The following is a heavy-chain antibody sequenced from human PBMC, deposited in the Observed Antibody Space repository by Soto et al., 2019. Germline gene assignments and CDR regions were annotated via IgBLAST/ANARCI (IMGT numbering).Heavy chain of an antibody. Sequence: LRLSCAASGFTFISYGMHWVRQAPGKGLEWVAVIWYDGSNKYYADSVKGRFTISRDNSKNTLYLQMNSLRAEDTAVYYCAKDQDRYSYGYSNYYGMDVWGQGTTVTVSS. J-gene: IGHJ6*02. D-gene: IGHD5-18*01. CDR3: AKDQDRYSYGYSNYYGMDV. CDR2: IWYDGSNK. CDR1: GFTFISYG. V-gene: IGHV3-33*06.